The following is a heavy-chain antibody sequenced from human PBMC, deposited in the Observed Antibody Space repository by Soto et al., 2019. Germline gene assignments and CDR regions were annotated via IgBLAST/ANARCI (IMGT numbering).Heavy chain of an antibody. J-gene: IGHJ4*02. CDR3: ARDRKDYYDSSGYYFAAY. D-gene: IGHD3-22*01. Sequence: PGGSLRLSCAASGFTFSDYYMSWIRQAPGKGLEWVSHISGSGSTIYYADSVKGRFTISRDNAKNSLYLQINRLRAEDTAVYYCARDRKDYYDSSGYYFAAYWGQGALVTVSS. CDR1: GFTFSDYY. V-gene: IGHV3-11*01. CDR2: ISGSGSTI.